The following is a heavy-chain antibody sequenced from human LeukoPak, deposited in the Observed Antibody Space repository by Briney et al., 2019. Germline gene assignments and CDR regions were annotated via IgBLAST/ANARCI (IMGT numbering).Heavy chain of an antibody. J-gene: IGHJ4*02. CDR3: ARTYYYDSSGYYCGY. Sequence: ASVKVSCKASGYTFTSYGISWVRQAPGQGLEWMGWISAYNGNTNYAQKLQGRVTMTTDTSTSTAYMELRSLRSDDTAVYYCARTYYYDSSGYYCGYWGQGTLVTVSS. CDR2: ISAYNGNT. CDR1: GYTFTSYG. V-gene: IGHV1-18*01. D-gene: IGHD3-22*01.